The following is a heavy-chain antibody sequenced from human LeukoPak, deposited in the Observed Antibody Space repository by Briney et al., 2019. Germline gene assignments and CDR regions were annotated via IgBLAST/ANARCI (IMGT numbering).Heavy chain of an antibody. J-gene: IGHJ4*02. Sequence: SETLSLTCTVSGGSISSYYWSWIRQPPGKGLEWIGYIYSSGATYYNPSLKGRLFFSVFESNNQFSLKLNSVTAADTAVYYCARRAVPHFDYWGQGTLVTVSS. CDR1: GGSISSYY. CDR2: IYSSGAT. CDR3: ARRAVPHFDY. D-gene: IGHD1-1*01. V-gene: IGHV4-4*09.